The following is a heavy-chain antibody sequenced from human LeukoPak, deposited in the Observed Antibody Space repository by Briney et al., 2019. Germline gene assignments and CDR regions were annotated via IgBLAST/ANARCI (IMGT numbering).Heavy chain of an antibody. V-gene: IGHV5-51*01. J-gene: IGHJ5*02. CDR2: IYPGDSDT. Sequence: GESLKIFCKGSGYSFTSYWIGWVRQMPGKGLEWMGIIYPGDSDTRYSPSFQGQVTISADKSISTAYLQWSSLKASDTAMYYCARREGYYDILTGYLYWFDPWGQGTPVTVSS. D-gene: IGHD3-9*01. CDR1: GYSFTSYW. CDR3: ARREGYYDILTGYLYWFDP.